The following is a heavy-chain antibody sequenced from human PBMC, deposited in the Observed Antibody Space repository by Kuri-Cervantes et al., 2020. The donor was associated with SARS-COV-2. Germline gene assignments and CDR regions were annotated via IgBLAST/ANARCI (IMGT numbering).Heavy chain of an antibody. CDR1: GFSLTTNGVG. CDR3: ARIEGYCSSSSCYRGYYYYGMDV. J-gene: IGHJ6*02. CDR2: NYWNDDK. Sequence: SGPTLVKPTQTLTLTCTFSGFSLTTNGVGVAWIRQPPGQALEFLALNYWNDDKRYSPSLKSRLTITKDTSKNQVVLTLTNVDPLDTATYYCARIEGYCSSSSCYRGYYYYGMDVWGQGTTVTVSS. D-gene: IGHD2-2*02. V-gene: IGHV2-5*01.